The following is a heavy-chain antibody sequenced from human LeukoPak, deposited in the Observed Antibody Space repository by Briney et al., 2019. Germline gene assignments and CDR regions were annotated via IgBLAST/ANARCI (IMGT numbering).Heavy chain of an antibody. CDR2: ISGSGGST. J-gene: IGHJ4*02. Sequence: GGSLRLSCAASGFTFSRYAMSWVRQAPGEGLEWVSAISGSGGSTYYADSVKGRFTISRDNSKNTLYLQMNSLRAEDTAVYYCAKDSSTHIVVVPAAITYWGQGTLVTVSS. CDR3: AKDSSTHIVVVPAAITY. CDR1: GFTFSRYA. V-gene: IGHV3-23*01. D-gene: IGHD2-2*01.